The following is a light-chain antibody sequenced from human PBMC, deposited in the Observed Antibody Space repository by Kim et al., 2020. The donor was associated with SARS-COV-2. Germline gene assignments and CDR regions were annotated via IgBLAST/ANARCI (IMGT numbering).Light chain of an antibody. CDR3: MQARQLRT. V-gene: IGKV2-24*01. CDR1: QSLVYSDGNTY. CDR2: KVS. J-gene: IGKJ1*01. Sequence: DIVMTQTPLSLPVSLGQPASISCRSSQSLVYSDGNTYLSWLQQRPGQPQRLLIHKVSKRFSGVPDRFSGSGSGTDFTLKISRVEAEDVGVYYCMQARQLRTFGQGTKVDIK.